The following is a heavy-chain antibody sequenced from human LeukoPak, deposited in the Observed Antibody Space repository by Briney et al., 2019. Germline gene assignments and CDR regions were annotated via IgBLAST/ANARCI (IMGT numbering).Heavy chain of an antibody. CDR1: GFTFSSYG. J-gene: IGHJ4*02. V-gene: IGHV3-33*08. CDR3: ARVPLGGAAAFDY. CDR2: IWYGGSNK. D-gene: IGHD6-13*01. Sequence: GRSLRLSCAASGFTFSSYGMHWVRQAPGKGLEWVAVIWYGGSNKYYADSVKGRFTISRDNSKNTLYLQMNSLRAEDTAVYYCARVPLGGAAAFDYWGQGTLVTVSS.